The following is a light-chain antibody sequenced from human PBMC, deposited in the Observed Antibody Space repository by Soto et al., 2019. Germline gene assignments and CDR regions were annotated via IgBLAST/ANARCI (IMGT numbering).Light chain of an antibody. CDR1: PSVSSNY. CDR2: GAS. J-gene: IGKJ2*01. Sequence: EIVLTQSPGPLSLSPGERATLSCRASPSVSSNYLAWYQQKPGQAPRLLIYGASSRATGIPERFSGSGSGTDFTLTISRLGPEDFAVYYCQQYWTSPYTFGQGTKLEIK. CDR3: QQYWTSPYT. V-gene: IGKV3-20*01.